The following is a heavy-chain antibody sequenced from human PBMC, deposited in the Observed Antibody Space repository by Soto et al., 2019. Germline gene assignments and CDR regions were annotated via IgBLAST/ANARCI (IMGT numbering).Heavy chain of an antibody. J-gene: IGHJ6*02. CDR2: IRNNANGYTT. CDR3: TRGSSRFQDRYYYHALDV. Sequence: GGSLRLSCASSGFPFSDHYMDWVRQATGKGLEWVGRIRNNANGYTTEYAASVKGRFTISRDDSKNSLYLQMNSLQSEDTAAYYCTRGSSRFQDRYYYHALDVWGQGTTVTVSS. V-gene: IGHV3-72*01. CDR1: GFPFSDHY. D-gene: IGHD6-13*01.